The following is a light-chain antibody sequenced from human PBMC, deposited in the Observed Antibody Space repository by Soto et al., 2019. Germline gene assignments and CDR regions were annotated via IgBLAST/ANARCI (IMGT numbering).Light chain of an antibody. CDR1: SSDVGGYNY. V-gene: IGLV2-23*02. CDR3: CSYAGSITFT. Sequence: QSALTQPASVSGSPGQSITISCTGTSSDVGGYNYVSWYQQHPGKAPKLMIYEVSNRPSGVSDRFSGSKSGNTASLTISGLQAEDEATYYCCSYAGSITFTFGGGTKLTVL. CDR2: EVS. J-gene: IGLJ2*01.